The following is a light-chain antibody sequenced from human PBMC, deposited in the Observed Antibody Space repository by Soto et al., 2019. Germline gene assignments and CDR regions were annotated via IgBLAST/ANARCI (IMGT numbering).Light chain of an antibody. CDR1: QSISSY. CDR3: QQSYSTPRT. CDR2: AAS. V-gene: IGKV1-39*01. J-gene: IGKJ3*01. Sequence: DIQMTQSPSSLSASVGDRVTITCRASQSISSYLNWYQQKPGKAPKRLIYAASSLQSGVPSRFSGSGSGTDFTITISSLQPEDFETNYCQQSYSTPRTFGPGTKVDIK.